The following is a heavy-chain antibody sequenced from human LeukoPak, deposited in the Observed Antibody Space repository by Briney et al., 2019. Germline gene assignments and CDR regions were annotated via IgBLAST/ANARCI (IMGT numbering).Heavy chain of an antibody. CDR1: GCTFNLYA. D-gene: IGHD3-22*01. J-gene: IGHJ4*02. CDR2: MSYDGSKK. CDR3: ARGDHYYDSSAFIDY. V-gene: IGHV3-30*19. Sequence: SRESLSLSSAASGCTFNLYAMHWVRQAPGTGLDWMAVMSYDGSKKYYTDSVKGRFTTSRDNSKNTLYVLINDLRPEDTAVYYCARGDHYYDSSAFIDYWGQGTLVTVSS.